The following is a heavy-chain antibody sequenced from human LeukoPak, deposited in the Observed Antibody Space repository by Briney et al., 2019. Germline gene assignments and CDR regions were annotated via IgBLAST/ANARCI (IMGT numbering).Heavy chain of an antibody. CDR3: ARELVGAATGFDY. CDR1: GGSINNNNW. CDR2: IYYSGST. Sequence: SETLSLTCAVSGGSINNNNWWTWVRQPPGKGLEWIGYIYYSGSTNYNPSLKSRVTISVDTSKNQFSLKLSSVTAADTAVYYCARELVGAATGFDYWGQGTLLTVSS. J-gene: IGHJ4*02. V-gene: IGHV4-4*02. D-gene: IGHD1-26*01.